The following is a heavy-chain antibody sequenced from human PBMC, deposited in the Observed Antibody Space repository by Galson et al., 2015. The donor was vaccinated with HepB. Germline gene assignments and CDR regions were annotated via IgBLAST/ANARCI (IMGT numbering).Heavy chain of an antibody. Sequence: SLRLSCAASGFSSSSYNMNWVRQPPGKGLEWVSSIGSSSSYIYYADSVKGRFTISRDNAKKSLYLQMNSLRAEDTAVYYCARGGRVSGKPDAFDIWGQGTKVTVSS. CDR3: ARGGRVSGKPDAFDI. CDR1: GFSSSSYN. CDR2: IGSSSSYI. V-gene: IGHV3-21*01. J-gene: IGHJ3*02. D-gene: IGHD4-23*01.